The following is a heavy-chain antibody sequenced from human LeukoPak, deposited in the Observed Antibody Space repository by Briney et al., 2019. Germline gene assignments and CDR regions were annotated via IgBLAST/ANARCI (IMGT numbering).Heavy chain of an antibody. J-gene: IGHJ4*02. CDR2: ISYDGSNK. V-gene: IGHV3-30*03. D-gene: IGHD3-16*01. CDR1: GFTFSSYG. Sequence: GGSLRLSCAASGFTFSSYGMHWVRQAPGKGLEWVAVISYDGSNKYYADSVKGRFTISRDNAKNSLYLQMNSLGAEDTAVYYCARESNYAWGRPDYWGQGTLVTVSS. CDR3: ARESNYAWGRPDY.